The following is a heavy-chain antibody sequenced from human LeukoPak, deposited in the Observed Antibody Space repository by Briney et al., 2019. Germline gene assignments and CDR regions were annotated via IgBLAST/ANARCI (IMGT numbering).Heavy chain of an antibody. CDR1: GGSISSNNR. Sequence: SETLSLTCAVSGGSISSNNRWNWVRQSPGKGLEWIGEIFHSGSTNYNPSLKSRVTISVDKSKNQFSLKLSSVTAADTAVYYCARVAASFDYWGQGTLVTVSS. CDR3: ARVAASFDY. D-gene: IGHD6-13*01. V-gene: IGHV4-4*02. CDR2: IFHSGST. J-gene: IGHJ4*02.